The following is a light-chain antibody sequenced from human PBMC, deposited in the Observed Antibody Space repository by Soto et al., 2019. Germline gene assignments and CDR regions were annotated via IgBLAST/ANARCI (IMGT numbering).Light chain of an antibody. Sequence: EIVLTQSPGTLSLSPGERATLSCRASQSVSSSYLAWYQQKLGQGPRLLIYGASNRDTGIPDRFSGSGSGTDFTLTISRLEPEDFALYYCQQYGSTPPRYTFGHGTKLEIK. V-gene: IGKV3-20*01. CDR3: QQYGSTPPRYT. CDR2: GAS. CDR1: QSVSSSY. J-gene: IGKJ2*01.